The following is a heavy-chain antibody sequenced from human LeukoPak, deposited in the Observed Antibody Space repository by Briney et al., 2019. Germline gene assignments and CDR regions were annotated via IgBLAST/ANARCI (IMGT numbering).Heavy chain of an antibody. CDR1: GGSFSGYH. CDR3: ARWLGAGTYYYYYMDV. V-gene: IGHV4-34*01. D-gene: IGHD6-19*01. J-gene: IGHJ6*03. CDR2: INHSGST. Sequence: SETLSLTCAVYGGSFSGYHWSWIRQPPGKGLEWIGEINHSGSTNYNPSLKSRVTISVDTSKNQFSLKLSSVTAADTAVYYCARWLGAGTYYYYYMDVWGKGTTVTVSS.